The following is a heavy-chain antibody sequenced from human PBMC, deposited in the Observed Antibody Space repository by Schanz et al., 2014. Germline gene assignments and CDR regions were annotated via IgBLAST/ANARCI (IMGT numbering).Heavy chain of an antibody. CDR3: ARPSDSSWYMDV. CDR1: GFTFHTYD. D-gene: IGHD2-21*02. V-gene: IGHV3-30-3*01. Sequence: DLEESGGGVVQPGRSLRLSCAASGFTFHTYDMHCVRQAPGKGLEWVAQISHDGHRDFYADSVKGRFTTSRDNGKKSMYLQMNSLSAEDTAVYYCARPSDSSWYMDVWGKGTTVTVSS. J-gene: IGHJ6*03. CDR2: ISHDGHRD.